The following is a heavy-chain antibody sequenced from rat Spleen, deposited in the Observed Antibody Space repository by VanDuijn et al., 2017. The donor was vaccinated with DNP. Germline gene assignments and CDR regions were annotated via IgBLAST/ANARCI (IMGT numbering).Heavy chain of an antibody. CDR2: ISYSGTT. J-gene: IGHJ2*01. CDR3: ARWNIGTSTLDY. V-gene: IGHV3-1*01. D-gene: IGHD1-5*01. Sequence: EVQLQESGPGLVRPSQSLSLTCSVTGYSITSNYCGWIRKLPGNKMEWIGYISYSGTTSYHPSLKSRISITRDTSKNQFFLQLSSVTAEDTATYYCARWNIGTSTLDYWGQGVMVTVSS. CDR1: GYSITSNY.